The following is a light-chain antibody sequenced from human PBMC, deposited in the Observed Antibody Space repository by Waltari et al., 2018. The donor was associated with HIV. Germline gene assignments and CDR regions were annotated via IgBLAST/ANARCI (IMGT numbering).Light chain of an antibody. V-gene: IGLV2-8*01. Sequence: QSALTQPPSASGSPGQSVTISCTGTNSDIGNSDYVAWYQQHPGKPPKLIISEVYKRPSGVPNRCSGSKSGNTASRTVSGLQAEDEADYYCNSYATTNDFYILFGGGTKLTVL. CDR3: NSYATTNDFYIL. CDR1: NSDIGNSDY. CDR2: EVY. J-gene: IGLJ2*01.